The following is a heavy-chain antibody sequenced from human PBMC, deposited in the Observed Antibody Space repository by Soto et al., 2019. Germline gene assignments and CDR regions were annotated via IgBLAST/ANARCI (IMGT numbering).Heavy chain of an antibody. Sequence: EVQLVESGGGLVQPGGSLRLSCAASGFTVSSNYMSWVRQAPGKGLEWVSVIYSGGSTYYADSVKGRFTISRDNAKITLYLQINSLRAEDTAVYYCARDRSTIYAFDIWGQGTIVTVSS. J-gene: IGHJ3*02. CDR2: IYSGGST. CDR1: GFTVSSNY. CDR3: ARDRSTIYAFDI. D-gene: IGHD3-3*01. V-gene: IGHV3-66*01.